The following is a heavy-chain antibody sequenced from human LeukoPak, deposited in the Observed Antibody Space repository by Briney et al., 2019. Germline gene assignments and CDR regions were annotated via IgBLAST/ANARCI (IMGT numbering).Heavy chain of an antibody. V-gene: IGHV3-23*01. D-gene: IGHD3-22*01. Sequence: PGGSLRLSCAASGFTFSSYAMSWVRQAPGKGLEWVSAISGSGGSTYYADSVKGRFTISRDNSKNTLYLQMNSLRAEDTAVYYCAKDRGPSMIVVVIDAFDIWGQGTMVTVSS. CDR3: AKDRGPSMIVVVIDAFDI. J-gene: IGHJ3*02. CDR2: ISGSGGST. CDR1: GFTFSSYA.